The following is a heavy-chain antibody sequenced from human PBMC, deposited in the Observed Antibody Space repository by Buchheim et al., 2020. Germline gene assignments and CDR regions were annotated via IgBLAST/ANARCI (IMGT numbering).Heavy chain of an antibody. D-gene: IGHD5-24*01. CDR3: ARRRDGYNFDLDY. CDR1: GFTFSSYA. CDR2: ISSGSTYT. V-gene: IGHV3-48*04. Sequence: EVQLLESGGGLVQPGGSLRLSCAASGFTFSSYAMSWVRQAPGKGLEWISYISSGSTYTNYADSVKGRFTISRDNANNLLYLQMNTLRADDTAVYYCARRRDGYNFDLDYWGQGTL. J-gene: IGHJ4*02.